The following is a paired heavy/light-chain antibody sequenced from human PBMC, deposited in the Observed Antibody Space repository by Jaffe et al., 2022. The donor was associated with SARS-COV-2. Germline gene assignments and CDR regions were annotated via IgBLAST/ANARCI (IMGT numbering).Heavy chain of an antibody. CDR3: ASFIHSSGWYSPGGWFDP. D-gene: IGHD6-19*01. CDR2: IYTSGST. CDR1: GGSISSGSYY. Sequence: QVQLQESGPGLVKPSQTLSLTCTVSGGSISSGSYYWSWIRQPAGKGLEWIGRIYTSGSTNYNPSLKSRVTISVDTSKNQFSLKLSSVTAADTAVYYCASFIHSSGWYSPGGWFDPWGQGTLVTVSS. V-gene: IGHV4-61*02. J-gene: IGHJ5*02.
Light chain of an antibody. CDR3: SSYTSSSTPVYV. V-gene: IGLV2-14*01. J-gene: IGLJ1*01. CDR1: SSDVGGYNY. CDR2: DVS. Sequence: QSALTQPASVSGSPGQSITISCTGTSSDVGGYNYVSWYQQHPGKAPKLMIYDVSNRPSGVSNRFSGSKSGNTASLTISGLQAEDEADYYCSSYTSSSTPVYVFGTGTKVTVL.